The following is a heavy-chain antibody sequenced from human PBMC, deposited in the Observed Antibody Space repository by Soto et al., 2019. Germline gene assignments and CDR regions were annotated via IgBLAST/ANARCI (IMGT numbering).Heavy chain of an antibody. J-gene: IGHJ4*02. CDR2: IKVSTGIT. D-gene: IGHD1-1*01. CDR3: VRFSGIPV. V-gene: IGHV1-18*01. CDR1: GYTCVKHG. Sequence: ASVKISCKASGYTCVKHGVSGVLQSPLQGLDWMGCIKVSTGITNYAGNFQGRLTITRDTSATTLYMELSSLRSEDTTVYYCVRFSGIPVWGQGTLVTVSS.